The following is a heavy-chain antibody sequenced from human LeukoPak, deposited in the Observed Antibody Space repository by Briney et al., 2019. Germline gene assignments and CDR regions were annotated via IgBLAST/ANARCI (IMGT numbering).Heavy chain of an antibody. V-gene: IGHV4-34*01. CDR2: INYSGKT. CDR3: ARLDVHHGSGTFYFYFDP. D-gene: IGHD3-10*01. J-gene: IGHJ5*02. CDR1: GGSFSGYY. Sequence: PWETLSLTCAVYGGSFSGYYWSWIRQPPGKGLEWIAEINYSGKTNFNPSLESRVAISVDTSKSQFSLNLTSVTAADTAIYCCARLDVHHGSGTFYFYFDPWGQGTLVTVSS.